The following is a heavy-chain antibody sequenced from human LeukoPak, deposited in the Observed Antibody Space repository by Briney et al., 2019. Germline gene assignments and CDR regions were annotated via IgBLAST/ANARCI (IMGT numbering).Heavy chain of an antibody. CDR1: GVSLTRYY. Sequence: SETLSLTCTVSGVSLTRYYWSWIRQPPGKGLEWIGSIYHSGSTNDNPSLKSRVTTSVDTSKNQFSLKLSSVTAADTAVYYCARRGYYYDSSHYYYFDYWGQGTLVTVSS. CDR3: ARRGYYYDSSHYYYFDY. D-gene: IGHD3-22*01. V-gene: IGHV4-59*08. J-gene: IGHJ4*02. CDR2: IYHSGST.